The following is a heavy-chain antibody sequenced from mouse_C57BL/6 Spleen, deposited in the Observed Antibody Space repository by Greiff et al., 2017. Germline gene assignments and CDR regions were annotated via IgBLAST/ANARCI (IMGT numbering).Heavy chain of an antibody. Sequence: EVMLVESGGDLVKPGGSLKLSCAASGFTFSSYGMSWVRQTPDKRLEWVATISSGGSYTYYPDSVKGRFTISRDNAKNTLYLQMSSLKSEDTAMYYCARPYDGYYFYAMDYWGQGTSVTVSS. D-gene: IGHD2-3*01. CDR1: GFTFSSYG. CDR2: ISSGGSYT. CDR3: ARPYDGYYFYAMDY. V-gene: IGHV5-6*01. J-gene: IGHJ4*01.